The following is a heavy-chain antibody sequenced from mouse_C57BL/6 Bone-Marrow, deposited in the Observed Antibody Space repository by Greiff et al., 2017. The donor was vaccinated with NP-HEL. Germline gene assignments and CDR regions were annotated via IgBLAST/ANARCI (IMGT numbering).Heavy chain of an antibody. CDR1: GYTFTDYE. CDR3: TRDGYDGDY. Sequence: VQLQQSGAELVRPGASVTLSCKASGYTFTDYEMHWVKQTPVHGLEWIGAIDPETGGTSYTQKFKGKAILTADKSSSTAYMELRSLTSEDSAVYYCTRDGYDGDYWGQGTTLTVSS. V-gene: IGHV1-15*01. CDR2: IDPETGGT. D-gene: IGHD2-2*01. J-gene: IGHJ2*01.